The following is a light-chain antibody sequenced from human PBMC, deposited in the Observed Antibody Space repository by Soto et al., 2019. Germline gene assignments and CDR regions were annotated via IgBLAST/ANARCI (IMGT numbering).Light chain of an antibody. CDR2: GAA. V-gene: IGKV3-15*01. Sequence: TQSPATLSLSPGERATLSCRASENVRTFVYWYQQKPVQAPRLLIYGAATRATVIPARFSGSGSGTEFTLTISSLQSEDFAVYFCQQYHNWPAFGQGTKVDIK. CDR3: QQYHNWPA. J-gene: IGKJ1*01. CDR1: ENVRTF.